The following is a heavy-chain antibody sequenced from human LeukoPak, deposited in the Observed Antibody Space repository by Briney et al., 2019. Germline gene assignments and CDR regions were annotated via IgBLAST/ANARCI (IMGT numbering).Heavy chain of an antibody. CDR1: GFTFSSYS. CDR2: ISSSSSYI. J-gene: IGHJ4*02. V-gene: IGHV3-21*04. Sequence: GGSLRLSCAASGFTFSSYSMNWVRQAPGKGLEWVSSISSSSSYIYYADSVKGRFTISRDNAKNSLYLQMNSLRAEDTAVYYCAKVPGTTGTTPFDYWGQGTLVTVSS. D-gene: IGHD1-1*01. CDR3: AKVPGTTGTTPFDY.